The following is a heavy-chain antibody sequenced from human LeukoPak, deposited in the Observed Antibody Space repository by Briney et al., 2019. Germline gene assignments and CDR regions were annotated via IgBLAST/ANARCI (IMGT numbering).Heavy chain of an antibody. CDR3: VKDNPLDY. CDR1: GFTFSNYG. J-gene: IGHJ4*02. D-gene: IGHD1-14*01. Sequence: GGSLRLSCGASGFTFSNYGMLWVRQAPGKGLEWVAFIRYDGNNKLYADSMKGRFTISRDNSNNTLYIHINSLRAEDTAVYYCVKDNPLDYWGQGTLVIVSS. V-gene: IGHV3-30*02. CDR2: IRYDGNNK.